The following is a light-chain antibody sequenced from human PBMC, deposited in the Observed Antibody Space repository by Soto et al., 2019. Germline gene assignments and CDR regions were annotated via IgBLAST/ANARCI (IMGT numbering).Light chain of an antibody. CDR1: SSDVGAYNY. Sequence: QSVLTQPPSASGSPGQSVTISCTGTSSDVGAYNYVSWYQQEPGKAPKLMIYAVNKRPSGVPDRFSGPKSGNTASLTVSGLRAADEADYFCSSYAGGNNIMVFGGGTKVTVL. CDR3: SSYAGGNNIMV. J-gene: IGLJ2*01. CDR2: AVN. V-gene: IGLV2-8*01.